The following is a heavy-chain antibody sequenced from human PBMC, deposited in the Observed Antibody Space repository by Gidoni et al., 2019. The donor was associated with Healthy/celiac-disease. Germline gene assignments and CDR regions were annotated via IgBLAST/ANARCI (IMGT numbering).Heavy chain of an antibody. CDR2: IDWDDDK. CDR3: ARASYYYDSSGYYNDAFDI. Sequence: QVTLKESGPALVKPTQTLTLTCTFSGFSLSTSGMRVSWIRQPPGKALEWLARIDWDDDKFYSTSLKTRLTISKDTSKNQVVLTMTNMDPVDTATYYCARASYYYDSSGYYNDAFDIWGQGTMVTVSS. CDR1: GFSLSTSGMR. J-gene: IGHJ3*02. D-gene: IGHD3-22*01. V-gene: IGHV2-70*04.